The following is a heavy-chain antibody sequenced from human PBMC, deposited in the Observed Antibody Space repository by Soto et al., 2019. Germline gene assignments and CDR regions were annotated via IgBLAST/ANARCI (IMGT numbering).Heavy chain of an antibody. Sequence: QVQLQETGPGLVKPAETLSLICTVSGDSNSSYYWSWIRQSPGKGLEWIGYISYSGSTTYNPSLKSRVTISLHTSNNQFSLTLDSVTAADTAVYYCARARNFLTGYYKGGFYYFDYWGQGTLVTVSS. CDR3: ARARNFLTGYYKGGFYYFDY. J-gene: IGHJ4*02. D-gene: IGHD3-9*01. V-gene: IGHV4-59*01. CDR1: GDSNSSYY. CDR2: ISYSGST.